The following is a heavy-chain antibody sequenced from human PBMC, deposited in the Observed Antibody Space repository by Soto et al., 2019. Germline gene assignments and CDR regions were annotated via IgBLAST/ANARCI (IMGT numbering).Heavy chain of an antibody. CDR3: AKNPTTAKGIYYFDY. V-gene: IGHV4-34*01. J-gene: IGHJ4*01. Sequence: PSDLLSLTYTVFGGSCSCYYWRWIRAPPGKGLEWIGEINHSGSTNYNPSLKSRVTISVDTSKKQFSLKMSSVTAADTAVYYCAKNPTTAKGIYYFDYWGHGTLVTVS. CDR2: INHSGST. D-gene: IGHD1-26*01. CDR1: GGSCSCYY.